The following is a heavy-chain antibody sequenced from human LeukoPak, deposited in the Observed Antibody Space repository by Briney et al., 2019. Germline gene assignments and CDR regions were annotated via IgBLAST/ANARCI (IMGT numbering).Heavy chain of an antibody. V-gene: IGHV1-18*01. CDR2: ISAYNGNT. D-gene: IGHD6-6*01. CDR3: ARGLYTSSYYYYYMDV. Sequence: ASVKVSCKASDYTFTSYGISWVRQAPGQGLEWMGWISAYNGNTNYAQKLQGRVTMTTDTSTSTAYMELSSLRSEDTAVYYCARGLYTSSYYYYYMDVWGKGTTVTISS. J-gene: IGHJ6*03. CDR1: DYTFTSYG.